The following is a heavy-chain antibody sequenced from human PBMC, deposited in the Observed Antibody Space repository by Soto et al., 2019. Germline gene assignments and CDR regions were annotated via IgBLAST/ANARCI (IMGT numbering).Heavy chain of an antibody. CDR1: GFTFSSYA. CDR3: ARGRATLDY. CDR2: ISYDGSNK. Sequence: VQLLESGGGLVQPGGSLRLSCAASGFTFSSYAMHWVRQAPGKGLEWVAVISYDGSNKYYADSVKGRFTISRDNSKNTLYLQMNSLRAEDTAVYYCARGRATLDYWGQGTLVTVSS. J-gene: IGHJ4*02. V-gene: IGHV3-30-3*01. D-gene: IGHD5-12*01.